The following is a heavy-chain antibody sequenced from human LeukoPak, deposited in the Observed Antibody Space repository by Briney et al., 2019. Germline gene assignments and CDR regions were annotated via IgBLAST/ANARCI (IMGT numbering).Heavy chain of an antibody. CDR1: GDSFSSDSAA. CDR3: ARDPVGGSTIFDS. Sequence: SQTLSLTCAISGDSFSSDSAAWNWIRQSPSRGLEWLAGTYFRSKWYYDYALAVKGRITINPDTSKNQFSLQLNSVTPEGTAVYFCARDPVGGSTIFDSWGQGTLVTVSS. D-gene: IGHD1-26*01. V-gene: IGHV6-1*01. J-gene: IGHJ4*02. CDR2: TYFRSKWYY.